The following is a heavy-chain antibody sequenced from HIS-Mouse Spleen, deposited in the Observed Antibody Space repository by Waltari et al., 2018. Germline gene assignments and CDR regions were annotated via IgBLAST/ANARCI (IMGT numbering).Heavy chain of an antibody. CDR2: IYYSGST. J-gene: IGHJ2*01. CDR1: GGSISSISYY. D-gene: IGHD6-13*01. CDR3: AREIPYSSSWYDWYFDL. V-gene: IGHV4-39*07. Sequence: QLQLQESGPGLVKPSETLSLTCTVPGGSISSISYYRGWIRQPPGKGLEWIGSIYYSGSTYYNPSLKSRVTISVDTSKNQFSLKLSSVTAADTAVYYCAREIPYSSSWYDWYFDLWGRGTLVTVSS.